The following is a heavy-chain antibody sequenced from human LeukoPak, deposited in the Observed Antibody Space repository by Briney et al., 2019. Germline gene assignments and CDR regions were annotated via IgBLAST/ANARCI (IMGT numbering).Heavy chain of an antibody. CDR3: AKDEHLSFQD. D-gene: IGHD1/OR15-1a*01. CDR1: GFTFSSYA. CDR2: ISGSGGST. J-gene: IGHJ4*02. Sequence: GGSLRLSCAASGFTFSSYAMSWVRQAPGKGLEWVSAISGSGGSTYYADSVKGRFTISRDNSKNTLYLQMNSLRPDDTGIFYCAKDEHLSFQDWGQGTLVTVSS. V-gene: IGHV3-23*01.